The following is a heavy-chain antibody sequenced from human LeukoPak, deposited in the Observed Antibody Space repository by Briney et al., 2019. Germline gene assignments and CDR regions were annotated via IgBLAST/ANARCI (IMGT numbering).Heavy chain of an antibody. CDR2: INPNNGGT. J-gene: IGHJ5*02. CDR1: GYTFIGYY. V-gene: IGHV1-2*06. D-gene: IGHD3-10*01. CDR3: AKLSRQDGSGSYSPDWFDH. Sequence: GASVKVSCKASGYTFIGYYIHWVRQAPGQGLEWMGRINPNNGGTDYPQKFQGRVTITRDTSISTVYMEVSRLTSDDTAMYYCAKLSRQDGSGSYSPDWFDHWGQGTLVTVSS.